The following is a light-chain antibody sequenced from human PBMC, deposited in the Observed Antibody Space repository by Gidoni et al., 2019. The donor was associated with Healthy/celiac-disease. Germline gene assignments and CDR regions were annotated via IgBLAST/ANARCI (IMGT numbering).Light chain of an antibody. CDR3: QQYGRSPGT. CDR2: GAS. V-gene: IGKV3-20*01. Sequence: ELVLTQSPGTLSLSPGERATLSSRAIQSVSSSYLAWYQQKPGQAPRLLIYGASSRATGIPDRLSGSGSGTDFTLTISRLEPEDCAVYYWQQYGRSPGTFGQGTKLEIK. J-gene: IGKJ2*01. CDR1: QSVSSSY.